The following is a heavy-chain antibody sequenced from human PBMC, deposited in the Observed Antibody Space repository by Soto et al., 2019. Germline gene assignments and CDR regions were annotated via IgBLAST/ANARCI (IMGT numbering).Heavy chain of an antibody. J-gene: IGHJ4*02. CDR1: GYTFTSYY. CDR2: INPSGGST. CDR3: ARDRGSGWYDGFAG. Sequence: QVQLVQSGAEVKKPGASVKVSCKASGYTFTSYYMHWVRQAPGQGLEWMGIINPSGGSTSYAQKFQCRVTIARDTSTSTVYLELSSLRSEDTAVYYCARDRGSGWYDGFAGWGQRTLVTVSS. D-gene: IGHD6-19*01. V-gene: IGHV1-46*01.